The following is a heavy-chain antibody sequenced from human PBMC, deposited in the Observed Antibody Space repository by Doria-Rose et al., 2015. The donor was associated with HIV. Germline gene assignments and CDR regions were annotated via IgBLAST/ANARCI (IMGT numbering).Heavy chain of an antibody. CDR2: TYYTGTS. D-gene: IGHD3-3*01. V-gene: IGHV4-31*03. Sequence: QVQLQESGPGLVKPSETLPLTCSVSGASVSSRGYYWNWIRQVPGKGLESLGYTYYTGTSDYSPSLKSRLNMAVDTSKNQFSLKLSFVTVADTAAYYCARMGSYRELDYWGQGARVIVPA. J-gene: IGHJ4*02. CDR3: ARMGSYRELDY. CDR1: GASVSSRGYY.